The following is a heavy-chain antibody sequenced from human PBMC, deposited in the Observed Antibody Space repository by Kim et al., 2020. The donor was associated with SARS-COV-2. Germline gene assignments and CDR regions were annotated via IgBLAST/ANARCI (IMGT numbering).Heavy chain of an antibody. CDR1: GFTFSSYA. CDR3: AKEAYCRGGSCYSGDFDY. D-gene: IGHD2-15*01. Sequence: GGSLRLSCAASGFTFSSYAMSWVRQAPGKGLEWVSAISGSGGKTYYVDSVKGRFTISRDNPKNTLYLQMNSLRVEDTAVYYCAKEAYCRGGSCYSGDFDYWGQGTLVTVSS. CDR2: ISGSGGKT. V-gene: IGHV3-23*01. J-gene: IGHJ4*02.